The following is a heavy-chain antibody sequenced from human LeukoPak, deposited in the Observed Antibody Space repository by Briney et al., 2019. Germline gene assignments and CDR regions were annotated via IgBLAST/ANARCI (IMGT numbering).Heavy chain of an antibody. CDR3: ARESKDYDSSGYYHYFDY. D-gene: IGHD3-22*01. CDR1: GFTFSGYW. Sequence: GGSLRLSCAASGFTFSGYWMHWVRQAPGEGLVWVSCIKSDDSFTSIADSAKGRFTISRDNAKNTVYLQMNSLRAEDTAVYYCARESKDYDSSGYYHYFDYWGQGTLVTVSS. V-gene: IGHV3-74*01. J-gene: IGHJ4*02. CDR2: IKSDDSFT.